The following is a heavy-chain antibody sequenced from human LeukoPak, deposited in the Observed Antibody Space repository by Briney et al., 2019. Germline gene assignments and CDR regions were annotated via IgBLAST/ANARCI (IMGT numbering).Heavy chain of an antibody. V-gene: IGHV1-2*02. CDR2: IKSNSGDT. CDR1: GGVFTTYT. CDR3: ATDPRTTVFGTFRYYYMDV. J-gene: IGHJ6*03. D-gene: IGHD3-3*01. Sequence: ASVKVSCKASGGVFTTYTMSWVRQAPGQGLEWMGWIKSNSGDTNYAQKFQGRVTMTRDTSINTAYMELSRLTSDDTAVYYCATDPRTTVFGTFRYYYMDVWGEGTTVAVSS.